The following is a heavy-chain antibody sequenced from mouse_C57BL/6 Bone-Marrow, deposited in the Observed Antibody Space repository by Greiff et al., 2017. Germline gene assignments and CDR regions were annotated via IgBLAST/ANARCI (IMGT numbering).Heavy chain of an antibody. D-gene: IGHD2-1*01. CDR1: GFNIKDDY. CDR3: TTLPKSH. J-gene: IGHJ2*01. Sequence: EVQLQQSGAELVRPGASVKLSCTASGFNIKDDYMHWVKQRPEQGLEWIGWIVLENGDTDYAAKFQGKATITADTSSNTSYLQLSSLTSEDTAVYYCTTLPKSHWGQGTTLTVAS. V-gene: IGHV14-4*01. CDR2: IVLENGDT.